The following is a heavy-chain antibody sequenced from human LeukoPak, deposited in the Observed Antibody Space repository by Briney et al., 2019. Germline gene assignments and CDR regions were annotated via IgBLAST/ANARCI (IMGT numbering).Heavy chain of an antibody. CDR3: TRDATEYSSSSDAFDI. Sequence: GGSLRLSCTASGFTFGDYAMSWVRQAPGKGLEWVGFIRSKAYGGTTEYAASVKGRFTISRDDSKSIAYPQMNSLKTEDTAVYYCTRDATEYSSSSDAFDIWGQGTMVTVSS. J-gene: IGHJ3*02. CDR2: IRSKAYGGTT. V-gene: IGHV3-49*04. CDR1: GFTFGDYA. D-gene: IGHD6-6*01.